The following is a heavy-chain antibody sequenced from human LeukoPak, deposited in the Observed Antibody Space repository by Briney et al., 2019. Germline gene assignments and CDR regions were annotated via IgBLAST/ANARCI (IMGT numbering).Heavy chain of an antibody. V-gene: IGHV4-59*08. D-gene: IGHD3-3*01. CDR3: ARGDFWSGSRFDY. CDR2: IYSSGST. Sequence: SETLSLTCTVSGGSISSYYWSWIRQPPGKGLEWIGCIYSSGSTNYNPSLKSRVTISVDTSKNQFSLKLSSVTAADTAVYYCARGDFWSGSRFDYWGQGTLVTVSS. CDR1: GGSISSYY. J-gene: IGHJ4*02.